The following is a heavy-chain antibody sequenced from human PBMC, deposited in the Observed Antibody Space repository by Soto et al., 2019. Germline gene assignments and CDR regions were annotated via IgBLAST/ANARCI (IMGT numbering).Heavy chain of an antibody. CDR1: GGTFSSYT. J-gene: IGHJ5*02. CDR2: IIPILGIA. CDR3: ARDERSSGWNEYNWFDP. D-gene: IGHD6-19*01. Sequence: GASVKVSCKASGGTFSSYTISWVRQAPGQGLEWMGRIIPILGIANYAQKFQGRVTITADKSTSTAYMELSSLRSEDTAVYYCARDERSSGWNEYNWFDPWGQGTLVTVSS. V-gene: IGHV1-69*04.